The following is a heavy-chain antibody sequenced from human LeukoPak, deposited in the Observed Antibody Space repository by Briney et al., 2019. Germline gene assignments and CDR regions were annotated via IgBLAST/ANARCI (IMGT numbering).Heavy chain of an antibody. V-gene: IGHV3-38-3*01. CDR3: KKEPVTYYDFWSGYYNCWFDP. Sequence: GGSLRLSRAASGFTVSSNEMSWVRQAPGKGLEWVSSISGGSTYYADSRKGRFTISRDNSKNTLHLQMNSLRAEDTAVYYCKKEPVTYYDFWSGYYNCWFDPWGQGTLLTVSS. CDR2: ISGGST. J-gene: IGHJ5*02. CDR1: GFTVSSNE. D-gene: IGHD3-3*01.